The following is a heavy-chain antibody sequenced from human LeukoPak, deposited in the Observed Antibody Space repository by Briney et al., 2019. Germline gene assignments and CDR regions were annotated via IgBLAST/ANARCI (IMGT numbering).Heavy chain of an antibody. CDR1: GDSVSSNSAA. Sequence: SQTLSLTCAISGDSVSSNSAAWTWIRQSPSRGLEWLGRTYYRSKWYNDYAVSVKSRITISPDTSKNQFSLQLNSVTPEDTAVYYCARARGGSYKSVLGIFDYWGQGTLVTVSS. CDR3: ARARGGSYKSVLGIFDY. V-gene: IGHV6-1*01. CDR2: TYYRSKWYN. D-gene: IGHD1-26*01. J-gene: IGHJ4*02.